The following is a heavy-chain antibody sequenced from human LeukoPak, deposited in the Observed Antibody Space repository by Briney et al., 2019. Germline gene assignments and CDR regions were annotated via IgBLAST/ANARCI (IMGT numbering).Heavy chain of an antibody. CDR1: GGSFSGYY. J-gene: IGHJ4*02. Sequence: SETLSLTCAVYGGSFSGYYWSWIRQPPGKGLEWIGEINHSGSTNYNPSLKSRVTISVDTSKNQFSLKLSSVTAADTAVYYCAGDCSGGSCVDYWGQGTLVTVSS. D-gene: IGHD2-15*01. CDR3: AGDCSGGSCVDY. V-gene: IGHV4-34*01. CDR2: INHSGST.